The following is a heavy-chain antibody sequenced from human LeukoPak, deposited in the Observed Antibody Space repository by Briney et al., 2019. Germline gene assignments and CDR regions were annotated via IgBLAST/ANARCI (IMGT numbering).Heavy chain of an antibody. CDR2: IYSGGSA. D-gene: IGHD2-21*02. J-gene: IGHJ4*02. V-gene: IGHV3-66*01. CDR3: AGSLAYCGGDCRLGDY. CDR1: GFTVSNNY. Sequence: GGSLRLSCEASGFTVSNNYMIWVRQAPGKGLEWVSIIYSGGSAYYADSVKGRFTISRDSSKNIVYLQMNSLRAEDTAVYYCAGSLAYCGGDCRLGDYWGQGTLVTVSS.